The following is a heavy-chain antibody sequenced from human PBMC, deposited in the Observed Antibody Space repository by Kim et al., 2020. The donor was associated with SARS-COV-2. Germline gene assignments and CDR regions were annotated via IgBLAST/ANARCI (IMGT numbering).Heavy chain of an antibody. J-gene: IGHJ2*01. CDR3: ARDRGAPYCSSTSCYTPLYWYFDL. Sequence: ASVKVSCKASGYTFTGYYMHWVRQAPGQGLEWMGWINPNSGGTNYAQKFQGRVTMTRDTSISTAYMELSRLRSDDTAVYYCARDRGAPYCSSTSCYTPLYWYFDLWGRGTLVTVSS. CDR1: GYTFTGYY. D-gene: IGHD2-2*02. CDR2: INPNSGGT. V-gene: IGHV1-2*02.